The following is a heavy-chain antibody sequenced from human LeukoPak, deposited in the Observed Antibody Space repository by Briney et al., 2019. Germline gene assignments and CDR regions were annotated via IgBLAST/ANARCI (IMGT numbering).Heavy chain of an antibody. J-gene: IGHJ4*02. V-gene: IGHV3-21*01. D-gene: IGHD2-15*01. Sequence: GGSLRLSCAASGCTFSSYSMNWVRQAPGKGLEWVSSISSSSSYIYYADSVKGRFTISRDNAKNSLYLQMNSLRAEDTAVYYCARERRGSKGYCSGGSCSLFDYWGQGTLVTVSS. CDR3: ARERRGSKGYCSGGSCSLFDY. CDR2: ISSSSSYI. CDR1: GCTFSSYS.